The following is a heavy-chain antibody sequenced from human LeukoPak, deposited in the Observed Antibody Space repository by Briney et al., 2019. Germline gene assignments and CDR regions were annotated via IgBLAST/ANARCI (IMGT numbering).Heavy chain of an antibody. D-gene: IGHD3-10*01. V-gene: IGHV4-34*01. CDR1: GGSFSGYY. Sequence: SETPSLTCAVSGGSFSGYYWSWIRHPPGKGLEWIGEINRSGSTNYNPSRKSRVTISVDTSKTQFSLRLRSVTAADTAVYYCVRRETGWFETWGEGALVAVSS. CDR3: VRRETGWFET. CDR2: INRSGST. J-gene: IGHJ5*02.